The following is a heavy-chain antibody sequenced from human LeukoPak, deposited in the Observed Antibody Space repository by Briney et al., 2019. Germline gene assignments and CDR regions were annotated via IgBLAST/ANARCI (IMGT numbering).Heavy chain of an antibody. CDR2: FDPEDGET. CDR3: ATDYGGGSTDYYYYGMDV. D-gene: IGHD2-15*01. J-gene: IGHJ6*02. CDR1: GYTLTELS. V-gene: IGHV1-24*01. Sequence: GASVKVSCKVSGYTLTELSMHWVRQAPGKGLEWMGGFDPEDGETIYAQKFQGRVTMTEDTSTDTAYMELSSPRSEDTAVYYCATDYGGGSTDYYYYGMDVWGQGTTVTVSS.